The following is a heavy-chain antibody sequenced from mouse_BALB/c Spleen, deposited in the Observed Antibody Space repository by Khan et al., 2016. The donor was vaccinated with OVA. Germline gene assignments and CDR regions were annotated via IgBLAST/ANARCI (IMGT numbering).Heavy chain of an antibody. D-gene: IGHD1-1*01. CDR3: ARHNYGPFAY. Sequence: EVELVESGGGLVKPGGSLKLSCAASGFTFSTFAMSWVRQTPEKRLEWVASINSDGTYTYSPDSVKGRFPISSDNAKNTLYLQMSSLSSEDTAIYYCARHNYGPFAYWGQGTLVTVS. CDR1: GFTFSTFA. CDR2: INSDGTYT. V-gene: IGHV5-9-3*01. J-gene: IGHJ3*01.